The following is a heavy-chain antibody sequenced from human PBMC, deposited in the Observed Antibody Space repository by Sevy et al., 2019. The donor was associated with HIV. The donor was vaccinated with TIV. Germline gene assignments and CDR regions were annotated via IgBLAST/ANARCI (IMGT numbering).Heavy chain of an antibody. D-gene: IGHD3-16*01. V-gene: IGHV4-4*02. J-gene: IGHJ1*01. CDR3: ARLTGGVDSGFQY. CDR1: GGSIRNSYW. Sequence: SETLSLTCAVSGGSIRNSYWWSWVRQAPGKGLEWIGEIYHSGTTNYNPSLKSRVTISLDKSKNQFSLKLSSVTAADTAVYYCARLTGGVDSGFQYWGQGTLVTVSS. CDR2: IYHSGTT.